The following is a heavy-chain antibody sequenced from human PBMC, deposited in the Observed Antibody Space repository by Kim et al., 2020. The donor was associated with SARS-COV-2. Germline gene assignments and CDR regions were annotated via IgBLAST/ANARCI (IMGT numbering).Heavy chain of an antibody. D-gene: IGHD3-10*01. CDR3: AKAGELLFWLRAALDY. J-gene: IGHJ4*01. CDR1: GFTFDGYA. V-gene: IGHV3-9*01. CDR2: ISWNSGSI. Sequence: GGSLRLSCAASGFTFDGYAMHWVRQAPGKGLEWVSGISWNSGSICYADSVKGRFTISRDNAKNSLYLQMNSLRAEDTALYYCAKAGELLFWLRAALDYWGQGTLVTVSS.